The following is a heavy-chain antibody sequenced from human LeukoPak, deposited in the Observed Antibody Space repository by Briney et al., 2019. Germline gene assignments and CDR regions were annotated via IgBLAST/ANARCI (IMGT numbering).Heavy chain of an antibody. CDR1: GYTFTGYY. V-gene: IGHV1-2*02. CDR2: INPNSGGT. Sequence: ASVKVSCKASGYTFTGYYMHWVRQAPGQGLEWMGWINPNSGGTNYAQKFQGRVTMTRDTSISTAYMELSRLRSDDTAVYYCARSLWPQQLDFEYWGQGTLVTVSS. J-gene: IGHJ4*02. D-gene: IGHD6-13*01. CDR3: ARSLWPQQLDFEY.